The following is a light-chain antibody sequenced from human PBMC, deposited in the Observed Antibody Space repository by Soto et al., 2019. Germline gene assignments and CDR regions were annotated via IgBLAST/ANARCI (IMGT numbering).Light chain of an antibody. J-gene: IGKJ1*01. Sequence: EIVMTQSPATLSVSPGERATLSCRASQSVSNNLAWYQHKPGQAPRLLIYGASTRATGIPARFSGSGSGTEFTLTISSLQSEDFATYYCQQSYTARAFGQGTKVEIK. CDR2: GAS. CDR3: QQSYTARA. CDR1: QSVSNN. V-gene: IGKV3-15*01.